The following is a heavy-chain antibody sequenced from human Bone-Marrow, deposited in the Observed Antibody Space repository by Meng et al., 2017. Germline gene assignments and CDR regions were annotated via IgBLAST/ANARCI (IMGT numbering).Heavy chain of an antibody. Sequence: QVQLQESGPGLVKPSQTLSLTCTVSGSSISNDENYWSWIRQPPGKGLEWIGEINHSGSTNYNPSLKSRVTMSVDTSKNQFSLKLSSVTAADTAVYYCARDCSSSSCSLDYWGQGTLVTVSS. J-gene: IGHJ4*02. CDR2: INHSGST. D-gene: IGHD2-2*01. CDR1: GSSISNDENY. CDR3: ARDCSSSSCSLDY. V-gene: IGHV4-30-4*08.